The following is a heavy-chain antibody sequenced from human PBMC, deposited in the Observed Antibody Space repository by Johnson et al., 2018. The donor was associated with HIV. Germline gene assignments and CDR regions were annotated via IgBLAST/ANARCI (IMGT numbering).Heavy chain of an antibody. CDR1: GFTFSSYG. CDR3: AKAREYDSTGHDAFDI. V-gene: IGHV3-33*06. Sequence: QVQLVESGGGVVQPGRSLRLSCAASGFTFSSYGMHWVRQAPGKGLECVAVIWYDGSNNYYADSVQGRCPISRYNYKNTLYLQMNSLRAEDTAVYYCAKAREYDSTGHDAFDIWGQGTMVTVSS. J-gene: IGHJ3*02. D-gene: IGHD3-22*01. CDR2: IWYDGSNN.